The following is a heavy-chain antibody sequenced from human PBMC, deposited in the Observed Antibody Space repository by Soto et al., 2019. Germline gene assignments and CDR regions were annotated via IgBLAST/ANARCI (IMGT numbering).Heavy chain of an antibody. Sequence: QVQLVESGGGVVQPGRSLRLSCAASGFTFSSYGMHWVRQAPGKGLEWVAVIWYDGSNKYYADSVKGRFTISRDNSKNTLYLQMNSMRAEDTAVYYCAREAVVLRPIHYFDYWGHGTLVTVSS. CDR2: IWYDGSNK. CDR1: GFTFSSYG. CDR3: AREAVVLRPIHYFDY. V-gene: IGHV3-33*01. D-gene: IGHD3-16*01. J-gene: IGHJ4*01.